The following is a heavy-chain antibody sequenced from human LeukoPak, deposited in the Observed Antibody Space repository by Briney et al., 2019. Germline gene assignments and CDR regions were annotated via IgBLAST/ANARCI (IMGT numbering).Heavy chain of an antibody. CDR2: ISAYNGNT. D-gene: IGHD1-26*01. J-gene: IGHJ5*02. V-gene: IGHV1-18*04. CDR1: GYTFARYY. CDR3: ARVLGPRDWFDP. Sequence: ASVKVSCKASGYTFARYYIHWVRQAPGQGLEWMGWISAYNGNTNYAQKLQGRVTMTTDTSTSTAYMELRSLRSDDTAVYYCARVLGPRDWFDPWGQGTLVTVSS.